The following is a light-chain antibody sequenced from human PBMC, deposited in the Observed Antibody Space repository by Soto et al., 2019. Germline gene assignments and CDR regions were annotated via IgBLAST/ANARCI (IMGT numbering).Light chain of an antibody. CDR3: QHYGSSPLS. CDR1: QSVSSSY. CDR2: GAS. V-gene: IGKV3-20*01. Sequence: EIVLTQSPGTLSLSPGERATLSCRASQSVSSSYLAWYQQKPGQAPRLLIYGASSRATSIPDRFSGSGSGTDFTLAISRLEPEDFAVYYCQHYGSSPLSFGGGTKVEFK. J-gene: IGKJ4*01.